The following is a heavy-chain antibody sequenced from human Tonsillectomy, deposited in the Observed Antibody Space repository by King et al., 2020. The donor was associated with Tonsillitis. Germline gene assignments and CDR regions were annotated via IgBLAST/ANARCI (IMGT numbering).Heavy chain of an antibody. CDR2: IKSKAAGGTT. Sequence: VQLVESGGDLVKPGGSLRLSCAASGFTFSNAWMSWVRQAPGKGLEWVGRIKSKAAGGTTDDSAPGKGRLTISRDDSRSMLYLQMNSLKTEDTAVYYCATDWVVSGSGNYNYWGQGTLVTVSS. V-gene: IGHV3-15*01. D-gene: IGHD3-10*01. J-gene: IGHJ4*02. CDR1: GFTFSNAW. CDR3: ATDWVVSGSGNYNY.